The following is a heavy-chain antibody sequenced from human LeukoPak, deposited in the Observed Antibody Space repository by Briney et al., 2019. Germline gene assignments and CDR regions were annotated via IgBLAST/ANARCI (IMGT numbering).Heavy chain of an antibody. J-gene: IGHJ4*02. V-gene: IGHV4-4*07. Sequence: SETLSLTCTVSGGSINSYYWSWIRQPAGKGLEWIGRVYISGSTNYNPSLRSRVIMSVDTSKNQFSLKLTSVTAADTAVYYSARGRIAAAGDGFDYWGQGTLVTVSS. D-gene: IGHD6-13*01. CDR3: ARGRIAAAGDGFDY. CDR2: VYISGST. CDR1: GGSINSYY.